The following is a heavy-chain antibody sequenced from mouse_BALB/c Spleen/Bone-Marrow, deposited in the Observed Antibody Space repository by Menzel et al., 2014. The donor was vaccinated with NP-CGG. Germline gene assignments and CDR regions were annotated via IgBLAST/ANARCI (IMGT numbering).Heavy chain of an antibody. V-gene: IGHV1-4*01. CDR1: GYSFTSYT. CDR2: IVPSSAYS. Sequence: VQLQQSGAELARPGASVRMSCKASGYSFTSYTMHWLKQRPGQGLEWIAYIVPSSAYSNYNQKFKDKATLTADRSSSTAYMQLSSLTSEDSAVYYRAREGSYVGCSGHFDYWGPGTTLTVSS. J-gene: IGHJ2*01. D-gene: IGHD2-3*01. CDR3: AREGSYVGCSGHFDY.